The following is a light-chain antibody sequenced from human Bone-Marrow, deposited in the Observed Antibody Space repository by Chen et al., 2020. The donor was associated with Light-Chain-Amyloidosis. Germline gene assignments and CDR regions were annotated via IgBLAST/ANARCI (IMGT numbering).Light chain of an antibody. CDR3: QQYGTSPLT. J-gene: IGKJ4*01. Sequence: EIVLTQSPGTLSLSPGEGANLSCRASQTISSNYLTWYQQKFGQAPRLLIYGSSSRATGIPDRFTGSGSWTDFTLTINRLVPEDFAMYYCQQYGTSPLTFGGGTKVEIK. CDR1: QTISSNY. V-gene: IGKV3-20*01. CDR2: GSS.